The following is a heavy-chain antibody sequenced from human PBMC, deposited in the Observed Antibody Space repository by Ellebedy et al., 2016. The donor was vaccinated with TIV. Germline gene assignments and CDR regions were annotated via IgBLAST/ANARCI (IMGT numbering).Heavy chain of an antibody. Sequence: GGSLRLSXVVSRFTFSYYGMNWVRQAPGKGLEWVSSISSSSSYIYYADSVKGRFTISRDNAKNSLYLQMNSLGVEDTAVYYCARISSCSGGTCYPDYWGQGTLVTVSS. CDR3: ARISSCSGGTCYPDY. CDR2: ISSSSSYI. J-gene: IGHJ4*02. V-gene: IGHV3-21*01. CDR1: RFTFSYYG. D-gene: IGHD2-15*01.